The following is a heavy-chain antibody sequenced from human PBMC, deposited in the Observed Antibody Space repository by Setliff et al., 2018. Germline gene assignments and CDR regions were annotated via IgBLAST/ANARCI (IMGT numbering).Heavy chain of an antibody. J-gene: IGHJ4*02. V-gene: IGHV4-34*01. Sequence: SETLSLTCTVYGGSFSDYYWGWIRQSPGKRPGWIAEINQSGNTNYNPSLNSRVSVSVGTPTNQFSLKVFSVTAADTTVYYCRFWSSYYKNDYWAQGTLVTVSS. CDR1: GGSFSDYY. CDR3: RFWSSYYKNDY. D-gene: IGHD3-3*01. CDR2: INQSGNT.